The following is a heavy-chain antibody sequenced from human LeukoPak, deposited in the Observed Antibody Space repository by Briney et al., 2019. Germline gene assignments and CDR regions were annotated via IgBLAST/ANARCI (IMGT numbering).Heavy chain of an antibody. CDR1: GDSINSLDL. J-gene: IGHJ4*02. D-gene: IGHD3-22*01. V-gene: IGHV4-4*02. CDR3: AGLVGRYSSGLYYYYFDY. Sequence: PSETLSLTCTVSGDSINSLDLWSWARQPPGKGLEWIGEMYLSGTTHSNPSVKSRVTISIDKSKNQFFLNLSSVTAAGTAVYYCAGLVGRYSSGLYYYYFDYWGQGTLVTVSS. CDR2: MYLSGTT.